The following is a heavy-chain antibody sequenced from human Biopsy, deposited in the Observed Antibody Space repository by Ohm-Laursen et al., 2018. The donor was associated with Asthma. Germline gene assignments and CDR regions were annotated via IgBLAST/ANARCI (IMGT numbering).Heavy chain of an antibody. J-gene: IGHJ4*02. V-gene: IGHV3-53*01. Sequence: SLTLSCAASGFAVSRDHMFWVRQAPGKGLEWVSVIYSGGTSHTADSVRGRFTISRDYSKNTLYLQMHSLRAEDTAVYYCARGDSSNWSHYYFDYWGRGTLVTVSS. CDR1: GFAVSRDH. CDR2: IYSGGTS. CDR3: ARGDSSNWSHYYFDY. D-gene: IGHD3-22*01.